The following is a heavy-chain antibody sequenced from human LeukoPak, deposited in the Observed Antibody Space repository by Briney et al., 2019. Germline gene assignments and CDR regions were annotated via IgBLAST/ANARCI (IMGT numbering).Heavy chain of an antibody. CDR3: ARSGLTGTTYDYFDY. Sequence: PSETLSLTCTVSGGSISSYYWSWIRQPPGKGLEWIGYIYYSGSTNYNPSLKSRVTISVDTSKNQFSLKLSSVTAADTAVYYCARSGLTGTTYDYFDYWGQGTLVTVSS. D-gene: IGHD1-20*01. J-gene: IGHJ4*02. CDR2: IYYSGST. CDR1: GGSISSYY. V-gene: IGHV4-59*08.